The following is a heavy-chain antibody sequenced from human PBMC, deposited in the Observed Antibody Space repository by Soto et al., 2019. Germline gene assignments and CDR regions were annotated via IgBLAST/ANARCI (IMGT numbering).Heavy chain of an antibody. CDR2: INPSGGST. CDR3: ARDPPYGLNENWFDP. J-gene: IGHJ5*02. CDR1: GYTFTSYY. D-gene: IGHD3-10*01. Sequence: ASVKVSCKASGYTFTSYYMHWVRQAPVQGLEWMGIINPSGGSTSYAQKFQGRVTMTRDTSTSTVYMELSSLRSEDTAVYYCARDPPYGLNENWFDPWGQGTLVTVSS. V-gene: IGHV1-46*01.